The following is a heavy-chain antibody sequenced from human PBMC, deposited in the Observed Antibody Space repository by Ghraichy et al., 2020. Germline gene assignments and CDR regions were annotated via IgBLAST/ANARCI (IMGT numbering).Heavy chain of an antibody. Sequence: GGSLRLSCAASGFTVSSNYMSWVRQAPGKGLEWVSVIYSGGSTYYADSVKGRFTISRDNSKNTLYLQMNSLRAEDTAVYYCASSSTSIAAATAYYFDYWGQGTLVTVSS. D-gene: IGHD6-13*01. V-gene: IGHV3-53*01. CDR3: ASSSTSIAAATAYYFDY. J-gene: IGHJ4*02. CDR1: GFTVSSNY. CDR2: IYSGGST.